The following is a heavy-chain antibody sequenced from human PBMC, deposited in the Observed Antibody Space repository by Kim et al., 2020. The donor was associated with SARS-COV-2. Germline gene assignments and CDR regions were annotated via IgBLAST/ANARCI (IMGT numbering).Heavy chain of an antibody. CDR2: ISSSSSYI. CDR3: AREGDYDTPIAFDI. J-gene: IGHJ3*02. CDR1: GFTFSSYS. D-gene: IGHD3-16*01. V-gene: IGHV3-21*01. Sequence: GGSLRLSCAASGFTFSSYSMNWVRQAPGKGLEWVSSISSSSSYIYYADSVKGRFTISRDNAKNSLYLQMNSLRAEDTAVYYCAREGDYDTPIAFDIWGQGTMVTVSS.